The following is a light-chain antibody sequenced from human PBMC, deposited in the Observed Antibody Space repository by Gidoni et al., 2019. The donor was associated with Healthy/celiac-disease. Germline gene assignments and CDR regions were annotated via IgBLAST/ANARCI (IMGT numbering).Light chain of an antibody. CDR3: QQYGSSPYT. Sequence: IVLTQYPGTLSLSPGERATLSCTASQSVSSSYLAWYQQKPGQAPRLLIYGASSRATGIPDRFSGSGSGTDFTLTISRLEPEDVAVYYCQQYGSSPYTFGQXTKLEIK. V-gene: IGKV3-20*01. CDR2: GAS. CDR1: QSVSSSY. J-gene: IGKJ2*01.